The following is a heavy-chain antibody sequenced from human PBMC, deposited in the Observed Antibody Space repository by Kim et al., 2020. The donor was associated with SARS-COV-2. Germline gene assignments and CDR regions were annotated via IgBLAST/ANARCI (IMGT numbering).Heavy chain of an antibody. V-gene: IGHV3-33*01. J-gene: IGHJ6*02. CDR3: ARGGSYPNHYYGVDV. D-gene: IGHD1-26*01. Sequence: GGSLRLSCGASGFTFSSYGMHWVRQAPGKGLEWVAAIWYDGSHQYYADSVKGRVTISRDNSKNTLYLQMNSLGVEDTATYYCARGGSYPNHYYGVDVWGQGTTVTVSS. CDR1: GFTFSSYG. CDR2: IWYDGSHQ.